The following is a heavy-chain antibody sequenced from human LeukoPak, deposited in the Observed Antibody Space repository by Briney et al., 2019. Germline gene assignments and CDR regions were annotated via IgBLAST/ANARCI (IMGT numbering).Heavy chain of an antibody. CDR1: GFTFSSYG. CDR3: AKDRRYILTGYYIYNWFDP. D-gene: IGHD3-9*01. J-gene: IGHJ5*02. Sequence: GGSLRLSCAASGFTFSSYGVSWVRQAPGKGLEWVSGISGSGHRTYYADSVKGRFTISRDNSKNTLYLQMNSLRAEDTAVYYCAKDRRYILTGYYIYNWFDPWGQGTLVTVSS. CDR2: ISGSGHRT. V-gene: IGHV3-23*01.